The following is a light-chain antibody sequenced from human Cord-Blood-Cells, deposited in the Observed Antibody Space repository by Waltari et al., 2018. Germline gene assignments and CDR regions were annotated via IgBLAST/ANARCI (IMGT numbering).Light chain of an antibody. J-gene: IGKJ2*01. V-gene: IGKV1-5*03. CDR1: QSISSW. CDR3: QQYNIYT. Sequence: DIQMTQAPSTLSVSVGDRVTITCRASQSISSWLAWYQQKPGKAPKLLIYKASSLESGVPSRFSGSGSVTEFTLTISSLQPDDFATYYCQQYNIYTFGQGTKLEIK. CDR2: KAS.